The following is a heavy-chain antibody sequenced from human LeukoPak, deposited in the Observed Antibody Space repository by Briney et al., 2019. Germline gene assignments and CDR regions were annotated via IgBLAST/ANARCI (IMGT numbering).Heavy chain of an antibody. J-gene: IGHJ6*04. CDR2: IYYSGST. Sequence: SETLSLTCTVSGGSISSYYWSWIRQPPGKGLEWIGYIYYSGSTNYNPSLKSRVTISVDTSKNQFSLRLSSVTAADTAVYYCARAPRKDYYYGMNVWGKGYTVTVSS. CDR3: ARAPRKDYYYGMNV. V-gene: IGHV4-59*01. CDR1: GGSISSYY.